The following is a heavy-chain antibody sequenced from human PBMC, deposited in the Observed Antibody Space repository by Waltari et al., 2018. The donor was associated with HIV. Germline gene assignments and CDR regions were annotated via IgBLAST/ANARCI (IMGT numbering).Heavy chain of an antibody. Sequence: VQLVESGGGLFKPEGSLRLSCAASGFTVSRYRMTWFRQAPGKGLEWVSSISSSSSYIYYADSVKGRFTISRDNAKNSLYLQMNSRRAEDTAVYYCARDTSFWSSPDLDAFDIWGQGTMVTVSS. CDR1: GFTVSRYR. CDR3: ARDTSFWSSPDLDAFDI. CDR2: ISSSSSYI. V-gene: IGHV3-21*01. D-gene: IGHD3-3*01. J-gene: IGHJ3*02.